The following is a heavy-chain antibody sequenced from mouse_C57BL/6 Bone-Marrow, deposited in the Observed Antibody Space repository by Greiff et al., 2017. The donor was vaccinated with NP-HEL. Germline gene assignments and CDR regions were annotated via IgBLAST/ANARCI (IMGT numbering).Heavy chain of an antibody. J-gene: IGHJ2*01. D-gene: IGHD1-1*01. V-gene: IGHV1-59*01. CDR1: GYTFTSYW. CDR2: IDPSDSYT. CDR3: ARYYGSSYVGY. Sequence: VQLQQPGAELVRPGTSVKLSCKASGYTFTSYWMHWVKQRPGQGLEWIGVIDPSDSYTTYIQKFKGKATLTVDTSSSTAYMQLSSRTSEDSAVYYCARYYGSSYVGYGGQGTTLTVSS.